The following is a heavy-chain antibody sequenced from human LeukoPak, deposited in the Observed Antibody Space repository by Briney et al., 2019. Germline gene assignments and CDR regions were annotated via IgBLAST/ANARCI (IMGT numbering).Heavy chain of an antibody. D-gene: IGHD5-24*01. Sequence: ASVKVSCKASGYTFTSYYMHWVRQAPGQGLEWVGIINPSGGSTSYAQKFQGRVTMTRDTSTSTVYMELSSLRSEDTAVYYCAREWRDGYNSTRGGLLLFDYWGQGTLVTVSS. V-gene: IGHV1-46*01. CDR3: AREWRDGYNSTRGGLLLFDY. J-gene: IGHJ4*02. CDR1: GYTFTSYY. CDR2: INPSGGST.